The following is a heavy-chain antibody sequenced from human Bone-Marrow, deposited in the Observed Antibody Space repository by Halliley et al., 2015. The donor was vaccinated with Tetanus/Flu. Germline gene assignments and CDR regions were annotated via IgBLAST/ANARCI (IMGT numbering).Heavy chain of an antibody. J-gene: IGHJ5*02. V-gene: IGHV4-31*02. CDR2: IYYSGST. D-gene: IGHD6-13*01. Sequence: LEWIGYIYYSGSTYYNPSLKSRVTISIATSNNQFSLKLSSVTAADTAVFYCARGVADRNWFDPWGQGPLVTVSS. CDR3: ARGVADRNWFDP.